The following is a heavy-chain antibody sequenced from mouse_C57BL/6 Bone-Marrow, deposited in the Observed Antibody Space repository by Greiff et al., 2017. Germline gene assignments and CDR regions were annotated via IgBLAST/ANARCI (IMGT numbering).Heavy chain of an antibody. CDR2: IDPNSGGT. Sequence: QVQLQQPGAELVKPGASVKLSCKASGYTFTSYWMHWVKQRPGRGLEWIGRIDPNSGGTKYNEKFKSKATLTVDKPSSTAYMQLSSLTSEDSAVYYCAYITTVVASPLATEYFDVWGTGTTVTVSS. V-gene: IGHV1-72*01. CDR1: GYTFTSYW. D-gene: IGHD1-1*01. CDR3: AYITTVVASPLATEYFDV. J-gene: IGHJ1*03.